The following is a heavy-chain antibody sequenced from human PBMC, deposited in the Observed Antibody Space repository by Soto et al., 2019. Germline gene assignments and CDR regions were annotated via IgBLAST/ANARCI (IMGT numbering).Heavy chain of an antibody. V-gene: IGHV1-18*01. CDR1: GYTFTSYG. CDR2: ISAYNGNT. J-gene: IGHJ4*02. D-gene: IGHD3-16*02. Sequence: QVQLVQSGAEVKKPGASVKVSCKASGYTFTSYGISWVRQAPGQGLEWMGWISAYNGNTNYAQKLQGRVTMTTDTSTSTAYKELRSLRADDTAVYYCAKTYDYIWGSYRPLFDYWGQGTLVTVSS. CDR3: AKTYDYIWGSYRPLFDY.